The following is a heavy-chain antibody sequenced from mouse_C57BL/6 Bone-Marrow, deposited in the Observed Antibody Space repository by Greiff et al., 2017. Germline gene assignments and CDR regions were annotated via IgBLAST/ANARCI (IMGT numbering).Heavy chain of an antibody. CDR2: IYPRSGNT. D-gene: IGHD2-5*01. CDR1: GYTFTSYG. J-gene: IGHJ1*03. Sequence: VKLVESGAELARPGASVKLSCKASGYTFTSYGISWVKQRTGQGLEWIGEIYPRSGNTYYNEKFKGKATLTADKSSSTAYMELRSLTSEDSAVYFCARGYYSNYDGYFDVWGTGTTVTVSS. CDR3: ARGYYSNYDGYFDV. V-gene: IGHV1-81*01.